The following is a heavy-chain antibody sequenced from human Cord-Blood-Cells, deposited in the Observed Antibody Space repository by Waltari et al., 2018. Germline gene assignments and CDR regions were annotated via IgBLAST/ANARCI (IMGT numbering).Heavy chain of an antibody. J-gene: IGHJ4*02. CDR1: GGTFSSYA. CDR3: ASGYGSGSYYNDPSYFDY. V-gene: IGHV1-69*09. CDR2: IIPILGIA. D-gene: IGHD3-10*01. Sequence: QVQLVQSGAEVKKPGSSVKVSCKASGGTFSSYAISGVRRAPGQGLEWMGRIIPILGIANYAQKFQGRVTITADKSTSTAYMELSSLRSEDTAVYYCASGYGSGSYYNDPSYFDYWGQGTLVTVSS.